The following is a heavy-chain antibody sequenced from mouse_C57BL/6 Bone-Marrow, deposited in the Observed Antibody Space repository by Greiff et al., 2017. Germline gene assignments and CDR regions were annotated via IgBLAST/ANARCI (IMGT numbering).Heavy chain of an antibody. CDR1: GYAFSSSW. J-gene: IGHJ1*03. CDR3: AVIYYGPWYFDV. V-gene: IGHV1-82*01. D-gene: IGHD2-1*01. CDR2: IYPGDGDT. Sequence: VKLMESGPELVKPGASVKISCKASGYAFSSSWMNWVKQRPGQGLEWIGRIYPGDGDTNYNGKFKGKATLTADKSSSTAYMQLSSLTSEDSAVYFYAVIYYGPWYFDVWGTGTTVTVSS.